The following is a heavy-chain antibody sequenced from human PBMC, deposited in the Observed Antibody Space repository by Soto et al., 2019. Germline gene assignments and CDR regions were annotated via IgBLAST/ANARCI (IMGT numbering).Heavy chain of an antibody. CDR2: MNPNSGNT. V-gene: IGHV1-8*01. J-gene: IGHJ4*02. D-gene: IGHD3-10*01. Sequence: ASVKVSCKASGYTFTSYDINWVRQATGQGLEWMGWMNPNSGNTGYAQKFQGRVTMTRNTSISTAYMELRSLTSDDTAVYYCVRDRPGNYHFFDYWGQGNMVTVSS. CDR3: VRDRPGNYHFFDY. CDR1: GYTFTSYD.